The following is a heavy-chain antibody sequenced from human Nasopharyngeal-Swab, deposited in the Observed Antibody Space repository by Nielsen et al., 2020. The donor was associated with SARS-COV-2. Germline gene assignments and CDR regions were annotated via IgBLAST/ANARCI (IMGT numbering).Heavy chain of an antibody. CDR2: INPNSGGT. D-gene: IGHD2-2*01. V-gene: IGHV1-2*02. J-gene: IGHJ4*02. CDR1: GYTFTGYY. CDR3: ARAGLVVVPAAMGY. Sequence: ASVKVSCKASGYTFTGYYMHWVRQAPGQGLEWMGWINPNSGGTNYAQKFQGRVTLTRDTSISTAYMELSRLRSDDTAVYYCARAGLVVVPAAMGYWGQGTLVTVSS.